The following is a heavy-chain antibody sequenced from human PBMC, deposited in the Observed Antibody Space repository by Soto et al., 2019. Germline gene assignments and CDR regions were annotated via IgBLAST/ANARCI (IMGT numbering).Heavy chain of an antibody. CDR1: GYTFFNYC. CDR3: ARRITTSSWFDP. D-gene: IGHD1-1*01. CDR2: ISAYNGNT. V-gene: IGHV1-18*01. Sequence: ASVKVSCKASGYTFFNYCISWVLQAPGQGLEWMGWISAYNGNTNYAQIFQDRVTMTTDPPTKTAYMELRSLRSDDTAMYYCARRITTSSWFDPWGQGTLVTVSS. J-gene: IGHJ5*02.